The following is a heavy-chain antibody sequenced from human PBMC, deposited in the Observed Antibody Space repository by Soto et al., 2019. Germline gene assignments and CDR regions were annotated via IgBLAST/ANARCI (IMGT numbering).Heavy chain of an antibody. Sequence: SETLSLTCTVSGGSISGYYWSWIRQPPGKGLEWIGYMYKTGSTVYNPSFKSRVTISVDTSKNQFSLKLNSVTAADTAMYYCARLNHFDYGDYGIGFYYGMDVWGQGTTVTVSS. J-gene: IGHJ6*02. CDR3: ARLNHFDYGDYGIGFYYGMDV. V-gene: IGHV4-59*01. D-gene: IGHD4-17*01. CDR1: GGSISGYY. CDR2: MYKTGST.